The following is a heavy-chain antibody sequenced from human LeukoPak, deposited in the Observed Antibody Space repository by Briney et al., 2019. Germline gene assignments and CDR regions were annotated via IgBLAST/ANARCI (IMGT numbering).Heavy chain of an antibody. CDR1: GFTFSSYA. CDR2: ISSSNSYI. CDR3: ARRPTKGYQPLLYSSWYGFDY. Sequence: PGGSLRLSCAASGFTFSSYAMSWVRQAPGKGLEWVLSISSSNSYIYYADSVKGRFTISRDNAKNSLYLQMNSLRAEDTAVYYCARRPTKGYQPLLYSSWYGFDYWGQGTLVTVSS. V-gene: IGHV3-21*01. D-gene: IGHD2-2*02. J-gene: IGHJ4*02.